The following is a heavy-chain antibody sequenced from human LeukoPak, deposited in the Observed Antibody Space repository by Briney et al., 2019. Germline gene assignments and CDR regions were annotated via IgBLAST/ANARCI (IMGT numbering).Heavy chain of an antibody. CDR2: INHSGST. Sequence: PSETLSLTCAVYGGSFRGYYWSWIRQPPGKGLEWIGEINHSGSTNYNPPLKSRVTISVDTSKNQFSLKLSSVTAADTAVYYCARASDTDDSSGYEAYAFDIWGQGTMVTVSS. CDR3: ARASDTDDSSGYEAYAFDI. CDR1: GGSFRGYY. V-gene: IGHV4-34*01. J-gene: IGHJ3*02. D-gene: IGHD3-22*01.